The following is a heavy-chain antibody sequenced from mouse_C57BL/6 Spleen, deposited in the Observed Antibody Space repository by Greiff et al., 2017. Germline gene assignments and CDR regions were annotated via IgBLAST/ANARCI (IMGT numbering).Heavy chain of an antibody. Sequence: SGAELVRPGTSVKMSCKASGYTFTNYWIGWAKQRPGHGLEWIGDIYPGGGYTNYNEKFKGKATLAADKSSSTAYMQFSSLTSEDSAIYYCARGTSATVVGGFDYWGQGTTLTVSS. D-gene: IGHD1-1*01. J-gene: IGHJ2*01. CDR1: GYTFTNYW. CDR3: ARGTSATVVGGFDY. V-gene: IGHV1-63*01. CDR2: IYPGGGYT.